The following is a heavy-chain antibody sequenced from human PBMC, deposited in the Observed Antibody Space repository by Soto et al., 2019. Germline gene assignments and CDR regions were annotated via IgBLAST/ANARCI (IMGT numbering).Heavy chain of an antibody. D-gene: IGHD2-2*03. V-gene: IGHV4-39*01. CDR3: ARLNGYCISTNCHGHYGMDV. J-gene: IGHJ6*02. Sequence: SETLSLTCTVSVGSVSSSSYSWGWIRQSPGKGLEWIGTIYSSENTYYNPSLLSRVTISVDTSKNEFSLRLSSVTAADTAVYYCARLNGYCISTNCHGHYGMDVWGQGTTVTVS. CDR2: IYSSENT. CDR1: VGSVSSSSYS.